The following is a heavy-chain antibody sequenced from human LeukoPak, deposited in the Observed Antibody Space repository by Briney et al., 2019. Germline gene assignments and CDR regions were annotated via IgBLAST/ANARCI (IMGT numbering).Heavy chain of an antibody. J-gene: IGHJ4*02. Sequence: GGSLRLSCAASGFTFSSYGMHWVRQAPGKGLEWVAFIRYDGSNKYYADSVKGRFTISRDNSKNTLYLQMNSVRAEGTAAYYCAKGGYQLVHFDYWGQGTLVTVSS. CDR3: AKGGYQLVHFDY. D-gene: IGHD2-2*01. CDR1: GFTFSSYG. CDR2: IRYDGSNK. V-gene: IGHV3-30*02.